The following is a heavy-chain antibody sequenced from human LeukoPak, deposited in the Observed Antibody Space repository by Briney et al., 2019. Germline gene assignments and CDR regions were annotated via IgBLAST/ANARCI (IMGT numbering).Heavy chain of an antibody. Sequence: SETQSLTCNVSDGSISSNSYYWSWIRQPAGKGLEWIGRIYTSGSTNYNPSLKSRVIISVDTSKNQFSLKLSSVTAADTAVYYCARDFGVSAFDIWGQGTMVTVSS. CDR1: DGSISSNSYY. CDR2: IYTSGST. V-gene: IGHV4-61*02. J-gene: IGHJ3*02. CDR3: ARDFGVSAFDI. D-gene: IGHD3-16*01.